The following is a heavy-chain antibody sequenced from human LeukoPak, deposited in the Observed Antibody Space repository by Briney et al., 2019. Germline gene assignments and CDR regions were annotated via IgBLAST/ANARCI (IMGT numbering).Heavy chain of an antibody. D-gene: IGHD3-10*01. CDR2: IYYSGST. J-gene: IGHJ6*02. V-gene: IGHV4-59*01. CDR3: ARDREVRAARYGSGSYSYYYYYYGMDV. CDR1: GGSISSYY. Sequence: SETLSLTCTVSGGSISSYYWSWIRQPPGKGLEWIGYIYYSGSTNYNPSLKSRVTISVDTSKNQFSLKLSSVTAADTAVYYCARDREVRAARYGSGSYSYYYYYYGMDVSGQGTTVTVSS.